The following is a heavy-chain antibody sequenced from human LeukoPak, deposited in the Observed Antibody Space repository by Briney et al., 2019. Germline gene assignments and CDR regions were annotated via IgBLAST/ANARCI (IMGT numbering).Heavy chain of an antibody. J-gene: IGHJ4*02. CDR2: IYPGDSDT. D-gene: IGHD3-22*01. Sequence: PGESLKISCKGSGYSFTSYWIGGVRQMLGKGLEWMGIIYPGDSDTRYSPSFQGQVTISADKSISTAYLQWSSLKASDTAMYYCARHHYYNSSGYADYWGQGTLVTVSS. CDR1: GYSFTSYW. CDR3: ARHHYYNSSGYADY. V-gene: IGHV5-51*01.